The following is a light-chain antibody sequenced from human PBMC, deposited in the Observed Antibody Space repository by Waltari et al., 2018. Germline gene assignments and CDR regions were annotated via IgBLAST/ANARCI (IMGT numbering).Light chain of an antibody. Sequence: DIVMTQSPDFLAVSLGERATINCKSSQSVLYSANNKDDLAWYQQKPGQPPKLLIYWASTRESGVPDRFSGSGSGTDFTLTISSLQAEDVAVYYCQQYYGVPLTFGGGTKVEIK. CDR1: QSVLYSANNKDD. CDR2: WAS. CDR3: QQYYGVPLT. J-gene: IGKJ4*01. V-gene: IGKV4-1*01.